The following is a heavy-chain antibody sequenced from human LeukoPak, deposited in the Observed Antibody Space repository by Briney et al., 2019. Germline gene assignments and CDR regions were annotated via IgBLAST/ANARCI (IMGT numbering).Heavy chain of an antibody. J-gene: IGHJ6*03. CDR2: ISSSGSTI. V-gene: IGHV3-11*01. CDR1: GFTFSDYY. D-gene: IGHD6-6*01. Sequence: GGSLRLSCAASGFTFSDYYMSWIRQAPGKGLEWVSYISSSGSTIYYADSVKGRFTISRDNAKNSLYLQMNSLRAEDTAVYYCSRGGYSSSFGYYYYYMDVWGKGTTVTVSS. CDR3: SRGGYSSSFGYYYYYMDV.